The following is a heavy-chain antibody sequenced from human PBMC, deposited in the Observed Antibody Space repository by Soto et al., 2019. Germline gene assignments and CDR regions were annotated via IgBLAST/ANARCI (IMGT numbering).Heavy chain of an antibody. V-gene: IGHV4-59*08. J-gene: IGHJ4*02. Sequence: SETLSLTCTVSGGSISSYYWSWIRQPPGKGLEWIGYIYYSGSTNYNPSLKSRVTISVDTSKNQFSLKLSSVTAADTAVYYCARHYWDIVATVHFDYWGQGTLVTVS. CDR3: ARHYWDIVATVHFDY. D-gene: IGHD5-12*01. CDR1: GGSISSYY. CDR2: IYYSGST.